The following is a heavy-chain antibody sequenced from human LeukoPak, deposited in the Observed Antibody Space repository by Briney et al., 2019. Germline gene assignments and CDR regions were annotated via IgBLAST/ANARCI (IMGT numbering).Heavy chain of an antibody. V-gene: IGHV3-30*18. CDR3: AKDRPFFDY. CDR1: RFTFSSYG. Sequence: PGGSLRLSCAASRFTFSSYGMHWVRQAPGKGLEWVAVISYDGSNKYYADSVKGRFTISRDNSKNTLYLQMNSLRAEDTAVYYCAKDRPFFDYWGQGTLVTVSS. CDR2: ISYDGSNK. J-gene: IGHJ4*02.